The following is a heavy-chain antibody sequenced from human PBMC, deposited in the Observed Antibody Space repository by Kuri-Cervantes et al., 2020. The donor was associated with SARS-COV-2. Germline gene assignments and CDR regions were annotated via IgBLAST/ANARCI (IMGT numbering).Heavy chain of an antibody. J-gene: IGHJ4*02. CDR2: VSYSGSA. D-gene: IGHD3-3*01. Sequence: SETLSSPCTVPGDSIRNTNYYWGWIRQPPGRGLEWLGSVSYSGSAYYNPSLKSRATIFVDTSKNQLSLWLTSVTAADTAVYYCARFFWSGAYYFDYWGQETLVTVSS. V-gene: IGHV4-39*01. CDR3: ARFFWSGAYYFDY. CDR1: GDSIRNTNYY.